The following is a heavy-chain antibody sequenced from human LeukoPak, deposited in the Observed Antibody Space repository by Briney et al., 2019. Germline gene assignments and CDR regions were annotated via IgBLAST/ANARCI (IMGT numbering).Heavy chain of an antibody. Sequence: RASVKVSCKASGGTFSSYAISWVRQAPGQGLEWMGGIIPIFGTANYAQKFQGRVTITADESTSTAYMELSSLRSEDTAVYYCARDGGYYYDSSGYDTSFDYWGQGTLVTVSS. CDR3: ARDGGYYYDSSGYDTSFDY. CDR1: GGTFSSYA. D-gene: IGHD3-22*01. V-gene: IGHV1-69*13. J-gene: IGHJ4*02. CDR2: IIPIFGTA.